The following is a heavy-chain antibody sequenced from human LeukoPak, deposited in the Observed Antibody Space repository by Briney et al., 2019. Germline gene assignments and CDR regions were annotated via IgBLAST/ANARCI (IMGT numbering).Heavy chain of an antibody. CDR2: LSGSGGST. D-gene: IGHD2-21*01. V-gene: IGHV3-23*01. CDR3: AKTCGGQCYSDFDY. CDR1: GFTFTTYA. Sequence: GGSLRLSCAASGFTFTTYAMNWVRQAPGKGLEWVSALSGSGGSTSYADSVKGRFTISRDNSKNTLYLQMSSLRAEDTAVYYCAKTCGGQCYSDFDYWGQGTLVTVSS. J-gene: IGHJ4*02.